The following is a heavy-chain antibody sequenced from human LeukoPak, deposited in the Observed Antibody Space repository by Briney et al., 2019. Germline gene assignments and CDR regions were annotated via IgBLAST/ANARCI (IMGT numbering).Heavy chain of an antibody. CDR2: TNVGNDYT. CDR3: ARDDFSTYPGLNYFDY. J-gene: IGHJ4*02. CDR1: GYTFTHYA. Sequence: GASVKVSCKASGYTFTHYAVHWVRQAPGQRLEWMGWTNVGNDYTESSLKFQDRLTITSDTTATTVYMELSSLRSEDTAVYYCARDDFSTYPGLNYFDYWGQGSLVTVSS. V-gene: IGHV1-3*01. D-gene: IGHD4-11*01.